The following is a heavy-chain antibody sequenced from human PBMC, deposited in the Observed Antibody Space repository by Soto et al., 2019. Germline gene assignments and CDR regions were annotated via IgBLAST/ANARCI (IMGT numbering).Heavy chain of an antibody. CDR3: VRDSGAKLSSS. V-gene: IGHV1-69*01. CDR2: IVPIYRTA. Sequence: QVQLVQSGAEVKKPGSSVKVSCKASGGTFSSYRINWVRQAPGQGLEWVGGIVPIYRTADYAQKFQGRVTITADESARTSYMELRSLKSQDTAVYYCVRDSGAKLSSSWGQGTLLTVSS. J-gene: IGHJ4*02. D-gene: IGHD6-13*01. CDR1: GGTFSSYR.